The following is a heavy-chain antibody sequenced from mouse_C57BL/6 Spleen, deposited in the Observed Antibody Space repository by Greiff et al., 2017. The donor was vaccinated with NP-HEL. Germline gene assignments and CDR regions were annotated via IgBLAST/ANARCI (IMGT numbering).Heavy chain of an antibody. J-gene: IGHJ3*01. CDR1: GYTFTGYW. CDR2: ILPGSGST. D-gene: IGHD2-2*01. V-gene: IGHV1-9*01. CDR3: ASRGLWLRRGGFAY. Sequence: QVQLQQSGAELMKPGASVKLSCKATGYTFTGYWIEWVKQRPGHGLEWIGEILPGSGSTNYNEKFKGKATFTADTSSNTAYMQLSSLTTEDSAIYYWASRGLWLRRGGFAYWGQVTLVTVSA.